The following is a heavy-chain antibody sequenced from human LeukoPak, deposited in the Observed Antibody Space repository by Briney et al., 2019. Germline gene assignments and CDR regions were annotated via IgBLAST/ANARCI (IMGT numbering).Heavy chain of an antibody. CDR1: NGSFSNYY. CDR3: ARGIDAFDI. CDR2: INHSGST. J-gene: IGHJ3*02. V-gene: IGHV4-34*01. Sequence: PSETLSLTCAVYNGSFSNYYWSWIRQPPGKGLEWIGEINHSGSTNYNPSLKSRVTISVDTSKNQFSLKLSSVTAADTAVYYCARGIDAFDIWGQGTMVTVSS.